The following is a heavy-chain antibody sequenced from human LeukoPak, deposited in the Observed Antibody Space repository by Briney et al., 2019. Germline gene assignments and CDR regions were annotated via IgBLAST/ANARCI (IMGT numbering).Heavy chain of an antibody. V-gene: IGHV1-18*01. Sequence: ASVKVSCKASGYTLIDFGISWVRQAPGQGLEWMGWISTYNGNTNYAQKLQGRVAINTDTSTSTAYMELRSLRSDDTAVYYGARDCDRSGYYCYWGQGTLVTVSS. J-gene: IGHJ4*02. CDR3: ARDCDRSGYYCY. CDR1: GYTLIDFG. CDR2: ISTYNGNT. D-gene: IGHD3-22*01.